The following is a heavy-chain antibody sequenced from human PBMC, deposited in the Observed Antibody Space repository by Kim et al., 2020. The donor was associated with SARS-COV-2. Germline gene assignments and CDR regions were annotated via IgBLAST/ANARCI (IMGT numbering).Heavy chain of an antibody. D-gene: IGHD6-6*01. CDR1: GYTFTNFG. CDR3: ARDRIAPRRAPGY. CDR2: ISAYNGYT. V-gene: IGHV1-18*01. J-gene: IGHJ4*02. Sequence: ASVKVSCKTSGYTFTNFGITWVRQAPGQGLEWMGWISAYNGYTKYAEKLQDRVTMTTDTSTSTAYMELRRLSSDDTAVYYCARDRIAPRRAPGYWGQGTLVTVSS.